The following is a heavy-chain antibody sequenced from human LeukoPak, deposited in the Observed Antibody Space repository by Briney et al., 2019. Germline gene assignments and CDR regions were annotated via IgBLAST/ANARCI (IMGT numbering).Heavy chain of an antibody. V-gene: IGHV3-53*01. CDR3: ARGGSYLSAFDI. J-gene: IGHJ3*02. D-gene: IGHD1-26*01. Sequence: GGSLRLSCAASGFTVSSNYMSWVRPAPGKGLEWVSIIYSGGSTFYADSVKGRFTISRDNSKNTLYLQMNSLRAEDTAVYYCARGGSYLSAFDIWGQGTMVTVSS. CDR1: GFTVSSNY. CDR2: IYSGGST.